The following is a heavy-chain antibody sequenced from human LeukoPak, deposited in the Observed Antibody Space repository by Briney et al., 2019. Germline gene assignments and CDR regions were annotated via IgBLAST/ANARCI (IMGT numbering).Heavy chain of an antibody. J-gene: IGHJ4*02. CDR2: MNSNSGNT. Sequence: ASVKVSCKASAYTLTRYGINWVRLAPGQGLEWMGWMNSNSGNTGHAQKLQGRVTMTRDTSISTAYMELSSLRSDDTAVYYCVAKGCCGQGTLVTVSS. CDR1: AYTLTRYG. CDR3: VAKGC. V-gene: IGHV1-8*01.